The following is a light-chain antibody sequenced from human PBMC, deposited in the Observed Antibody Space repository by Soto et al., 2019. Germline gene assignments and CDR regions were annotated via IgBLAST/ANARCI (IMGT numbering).Light chain of an antibody. CDR1: SSDVGGYNF. Sequence: QSALTQARSLSVSPGQPVTISFTATSSDVGGYNFVSWFQQYPGKAPKLIIYDVTNRPSGVPDRFSGSKSGNTATLTITRVEAGDEADYYCQLWDRNSDRYVFGTGTKVTVL. J-gene: IGLJ1*01. V-gene: IGLV2-11*01. CDR3: QLWDRNSDRYV. CDR2: DVT.